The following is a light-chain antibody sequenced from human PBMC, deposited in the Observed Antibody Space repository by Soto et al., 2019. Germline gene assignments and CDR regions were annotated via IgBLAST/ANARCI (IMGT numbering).Light chain of an antibody. CDR2: EVS. CDR1: SSDVGGYNY. J-gene: IGLJ2*01. Sequence: QSVLTQPPSASGSPGQSVTISCTGTSSDVGGYNYVSWYQQHPDKAPTLIIYEVSKRPSGVPDRFSGSKSGNTASLTVSGLQADDEADYYCSSYAGSARILFGGGTPLTVL. V-gene: IGLV2-8*01. CDR3: SSYAGSARIL.